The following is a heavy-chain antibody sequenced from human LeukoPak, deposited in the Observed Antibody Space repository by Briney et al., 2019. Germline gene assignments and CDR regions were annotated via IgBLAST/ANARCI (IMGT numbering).Heavy chain of an antibody. CDR3: ARGLAAPDTGLDANY. CDR2: IGPAGDT. D-gene: IGHD6-13*01. J-gene: IGHJ4*02. CDR1: GITFSSYD. Sequence: GGSLRLSCAASGITFSSYDMHWVRQATGKGLEWVSAIGPAGDTYYLGSVKGRFTISRENAKNSLFLQMNSLRAGDTAVYYCARGLAAPDTGLDANYWGQGTLVTVSS. V-gene: IGHV3-13*01.